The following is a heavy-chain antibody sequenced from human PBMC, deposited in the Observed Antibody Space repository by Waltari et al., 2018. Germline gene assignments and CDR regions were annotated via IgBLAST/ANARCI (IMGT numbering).Heavy chain of an antibody. V-gene: IGHV4-30-4*08. J-gene: IGHJ4*02. CDR1: GGSISSGDYY. Sequence: QVQLQESGPGLVKPSQTLSLTCTVPGGSISSGDYYWSLIRQPPGQGLEWIGYIYSRGRTYYNPTLKSRVTISVDTSKNQFSLKLSSVTAADTAVYYCASPSPGDIVVVPAALHYWGQGTLVTFSS. D-gene: IGHD2-2*01. CDR2: IYSRGRT. CDR3: ASPSPGDIVVVPAALHY.